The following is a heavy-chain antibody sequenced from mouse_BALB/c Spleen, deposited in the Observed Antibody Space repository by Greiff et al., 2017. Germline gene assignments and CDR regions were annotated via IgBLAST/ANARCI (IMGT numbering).Heavy chain of an antibody. J-gene: IGHJ1*01. CDR3: ARGVYYYGSSYPHWYFDV. CDR2: INPSSGYT. D-gene: IGHD1-1*01. CDR1: GYTFTSYT. Sequence: VQLQQSGAELARPGASVKMSCKASGYTFTSYTMHWVKQRPGQGLEWIGYINPSSGYTNYNQKFKDKATLTADKSSSTAYMQLSSLASEDSALYYCARGVYYYGSSYPHWYFDVWGAGTTVTVSS. V-gene: IGHV1-4*01.